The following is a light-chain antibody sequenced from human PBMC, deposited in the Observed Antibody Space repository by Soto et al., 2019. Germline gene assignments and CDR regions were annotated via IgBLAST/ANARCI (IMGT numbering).Light chain of an antibody. CDR3: QQYGSSPPLT. J-gene: IGKJ4*01. CDR1: QIVSSSY. Sequence: EIVLTQSPGTLSLSPGERATLSCRASQIVSSSYLAWYQQKPGQAPRLLIYGASSRATGIPDRFSGSGSGTDLTLTISRLEPEDFAVYYCQQYGSSPPLTFGGGAKVEIK. V-gene: IGKV3-20*01. CDR2: GAS.